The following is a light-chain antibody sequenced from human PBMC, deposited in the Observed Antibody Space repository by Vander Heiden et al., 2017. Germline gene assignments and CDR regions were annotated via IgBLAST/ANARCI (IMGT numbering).Light chain of an antibody. CDR1: SSDVGGYNY. CDR3: SSYTSSSTLV. Sequence: QSALTQPASVSGSPGRSITISCTGTSSDVGGYNYVSWYQQHPGKAPKLMIYDVSNRPSGVSNRFSGSKSGNTASLTISGLLAEDEADYYCSSYTSSSTLVFGGGTKLTVL. J-gene: IGLJ2*01. V-gene: IGLV2-14*01. CDR2: DVS.